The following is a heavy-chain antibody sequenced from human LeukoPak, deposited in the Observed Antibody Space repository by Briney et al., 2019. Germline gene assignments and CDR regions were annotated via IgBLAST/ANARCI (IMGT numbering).Heavy chain of an antibody. D-gene: IGHD2-15*01. V-gene: IGHV1-2*06. CDR1: GFTLNTYG. CDR3: ARGLGVVDLDY. J-gene: IGHJ4*02. Sequence: ASVKVSCKTSGFTLNTYGIAWVRQAPGQGLEWMGRINPNSGGTNYAQKFQGRVTMTRDTSISTAYMELSRLRSDDTAVYYCARGLGVVDLDYWGQGTLVTVSS. CDR2: INPNSGGT.